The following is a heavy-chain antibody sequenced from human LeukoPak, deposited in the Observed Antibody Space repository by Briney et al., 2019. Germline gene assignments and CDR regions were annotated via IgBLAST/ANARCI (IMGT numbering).Heavy chain of an antibody. Sequence: SVKVSSKASGGTFSSYAISWVRQAPGQGLEWMGRIIPILGIANYAQKFQGRVTITADKSTSTAYMELSSLRSEDTAVYYCASYHVVPAAREYFQHWGQGTLVTVSS. CDR2: IIPILGIA. CDR3: ASYHVVPAAREYFQH. J-gene: IGHJ1*01. CDR1: GGTFSSYA. D-gene: IGHD2-2*01. V-gene: IGHV1-69*04.